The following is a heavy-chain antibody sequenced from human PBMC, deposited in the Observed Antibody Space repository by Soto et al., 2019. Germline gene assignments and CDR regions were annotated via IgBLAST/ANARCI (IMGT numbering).Heavy chain of an antibody. CDR2: ISGGSDEI. V-gene: IGHV3-21*01. J-gene: IGHJ4*02. CDR3: AIHRLGATDY. CDR1: GFSFGNYN. Sequence: EVQLVESGGGLVKPGGSLRLSCAASGFSFGNYNMNWVRQAPGKGLEWVSTISGGSDEIYYAVSVGGRFTISRDNAKNSLYLQLNSLRDEDTAVYYCAIHRLGATDYWGQGTLVTVSS. D-gene: IGHD1-26*01.